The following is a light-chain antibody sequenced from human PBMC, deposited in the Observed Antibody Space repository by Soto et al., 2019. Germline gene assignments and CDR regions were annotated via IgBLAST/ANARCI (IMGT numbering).Light chain of an antibody. J-gene: IGKJ2*01. CDR3: QQYGSSPYT. CDR2: GAS. CDR1: QSVRNSY. V-gene: IGKV3-20*01. Sequence: EILLTQSPGTLSLSPGERATLSCRASQSVRNSYVAWYQQKPGQAPRLFIHGASGRATGIPDRFSGSGSGTDFTLPISRLEPEDFAVYYCQQYGSSPYTFGQGTKLEI.